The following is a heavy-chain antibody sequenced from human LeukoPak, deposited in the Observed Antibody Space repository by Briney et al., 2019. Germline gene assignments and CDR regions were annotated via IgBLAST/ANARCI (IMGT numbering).Heavy chain of an antibody. Sequence: VASVKVSCKASGYTFTVYFMHWVRQAPGQGLEWMGWINPTTGGTNYAQKFQGRVTMTRDTSISTGYMELSSLKSDDTAVYYCARDRAGSWFDPWGQGTLVTVSS. CDR3: ARDRAGSWFDP. CDR1: GYTFTVYF. J-gene: IGHJ5*02. V-gene: IGHV1-2*02. CDR2: INPTTGGT.